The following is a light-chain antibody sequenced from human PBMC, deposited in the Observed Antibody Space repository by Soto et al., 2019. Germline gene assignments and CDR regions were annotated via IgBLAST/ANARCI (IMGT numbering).Light chain of an antibody. CDR1: QSVYSN. J-gene: IGKJ4*01. CDR2: GAS. V-gene: IGKV3-15*01. Sequence: EIVMTQSPATLSVSPGEGATLSCRASQSVYSNLAWYQQKPGQAPRLLIHGASTRATGIPARFSGSGSGTDFTLTISSLQAEDVAVYYCQQYYSAPLTFGGGTKVDIK. CDR3: QQYYSAPLT.